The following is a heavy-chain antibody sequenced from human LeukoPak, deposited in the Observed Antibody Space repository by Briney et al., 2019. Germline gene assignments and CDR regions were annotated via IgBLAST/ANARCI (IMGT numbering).Heavy chain of an antibody. J-gene: IGHJ4*02. Sequence: PSETLSLTCTVSGGSISSSSYYWGWIRQPPGKGLEWIGSIYYSGSTYYNPSLKSRVTISVDTSKNQFSLKLSSVTAANTAVYYCARRIVGATAAFDYRGQGTLVTVSS. CDR2: IYYSGST. CDR3: ARRIVGATAAFDY. CDR1: GGSISSSSYY. D-gene: IGHD1-26*01. V-gene: IGHV4-39*01.